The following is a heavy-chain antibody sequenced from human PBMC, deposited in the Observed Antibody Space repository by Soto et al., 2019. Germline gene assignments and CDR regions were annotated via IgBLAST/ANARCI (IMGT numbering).Heavy chain of an antibody. J-gene: IGHJ4*02. Sequence: ASVKVSCKASGYTFTSYYMHWVRQAPGQGLEWMGIINPSGGSTSYAQKFQGRVTMTRDTSTSTVYMELSSLRSEDTAVYYCGSSYSSGWYYFDYWGQGTLVTVPS. CDR2: INPSGGST. CDR3: GSSYSSGWYYFDY. V-gene: IGHV1-46*01. CDR1: GYTFTSYY. D-gene: IGHD6-19*01.